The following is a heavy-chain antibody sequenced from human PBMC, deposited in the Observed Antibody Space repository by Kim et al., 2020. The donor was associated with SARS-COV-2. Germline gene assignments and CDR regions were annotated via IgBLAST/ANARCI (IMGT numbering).Heavy chain of an antibody. CDR3: ARRAQYCSSTSCYYFDY. V-gene: IGHV4-39*01. D-gene: IGHD2-2*01. Sequence: LKSRVTISVDTSKNQFSLKLSSVTAADTAVYYWARRAQYCSSTSCYYFDYWGQGTLVTVSS. J-gene: IGHJ4*02.